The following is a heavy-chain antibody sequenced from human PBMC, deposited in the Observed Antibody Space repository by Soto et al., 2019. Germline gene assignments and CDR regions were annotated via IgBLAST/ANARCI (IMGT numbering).Heavy chain of an antibody. J-gene: IGHJ6*02. Sequence: GGSLRLSCAASGFTFSSYGMHWVRQAPGKGLEWVAVISYDGSNKYYADSVKGRFTISRDNSKNTLYLQMNSLRAEDTAVYYCAKDSEWEQPYYYYGMDVWGQGTTVTVSS. CDR1: GFTFSSYG. CDR3: AKDSEWEQPYYYYGMDV. D-gene: IGHD1-26*01. CDR2: ISYDGSNK. V-gene: IGHV3-30*18.